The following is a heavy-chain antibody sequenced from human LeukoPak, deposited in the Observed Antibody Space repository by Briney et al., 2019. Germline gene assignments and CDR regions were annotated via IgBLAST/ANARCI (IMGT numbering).Heavy chain of an antibody. CDR3: TTPYYDFWSGYQYYNFDY. CDR2: IRSKANSYAT. V-gene: IGHV3-73*01. D-gene: IGHD3-3*01. Sequence: GGSLRLSCAASGFTFSGSAMHWVRQASGKGLEWVGRIRSKANSYATAYAASVKGRFIISRDDSKNTAYLQMNSLKTEDTAVYYCTTPYYDFWSGYQYYNFDYWGQGTLVTVSS. J-gene: IGHJ4*02. CDR1: GFTFSGSA.